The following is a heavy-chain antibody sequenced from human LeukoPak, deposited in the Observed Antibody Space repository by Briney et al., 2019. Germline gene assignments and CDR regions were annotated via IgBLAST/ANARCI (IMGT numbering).Heavy chain of an antibody. Sequence: GGSLRLSCAASGFNFIDYSMNWARQAPGKGLEWISYIGISNGNTKYADSVKGRFTICRDKARNSLYLQMNSLRVEDTAVYYCARDHRYAFDNWGHGTPVTVSS. V-gene: IGHV3-48*01. D-gene: IGHD5-12*01. J-gene: IGHJ4*01. CDR2: IGISNGNT. CDR3: ARDHRYAFDN. CDR1: GFNFIDYS.